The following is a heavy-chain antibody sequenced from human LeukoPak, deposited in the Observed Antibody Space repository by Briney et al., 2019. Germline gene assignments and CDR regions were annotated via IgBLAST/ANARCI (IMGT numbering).Heavy chain of an antibody. CDR2: INQDGSQK. V-gene: IGHV3-7*01. CDR1: GITFSSFR. J-gene: IGHJ4*02. CDR3: ARGSGNTDY. Sequence: HSGGSLRLSCATSGITFSSFRMNWVRRTPGKGLEWVANINQDGSQKYHVDAVTGRFTISRDNAENSLYLQMNSLRAEDTAVYYCARGSGNTDYWGQGTLVTVSS.